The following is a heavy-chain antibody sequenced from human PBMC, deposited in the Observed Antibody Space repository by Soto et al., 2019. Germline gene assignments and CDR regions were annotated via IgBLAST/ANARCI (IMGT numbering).Heavy chain of an antibody. J-gene: IGHJ6*04. D-gene: IGHD2-2*01. CDR3: ARDFEPAAMSSYYYYGMDV. CDR1: GYTFTSYA. Sequence: ASVKVSCKASGYTFTSYAMHWVRQAPGQRLEWMGWINAGNGNTKYSQKFQGRVTITRDTSASTAYMELSSLRSEDTAVYYCARDFEPAAMSSYYYYGMDVWGKGTTVNVSS. CDR2: INAGNGNT. V-gene: IGHV1-3*01.